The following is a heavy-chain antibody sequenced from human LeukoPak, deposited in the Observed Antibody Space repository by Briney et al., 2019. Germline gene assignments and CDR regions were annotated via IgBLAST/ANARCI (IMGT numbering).Heavy chain of an antibody. CDR2: INHSGST. V-gene: IGHV4-34*01. J-gene: IGHJ4*02. CDR1: GGSFSGYY. CDR3: ARSRGVKDY. D-gene: IGHD3-10*01. Sequence: SETLSLTCAVYGGSFSGYYWSWIGQPPGKGLEWIGEINHSGSTNYNPSLKSRVTISVDTSKNQFSLKLSSVTAADTAVYYCARSRGVKDYWGQGTLVTVSS.